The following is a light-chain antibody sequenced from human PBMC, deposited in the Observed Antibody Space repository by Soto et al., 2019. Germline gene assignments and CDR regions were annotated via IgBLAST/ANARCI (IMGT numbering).Light chain of an antibody. Sequence: DIQMTQSPSSLSAAVRDRVTITCRASQSISGSVNWYQEKPGRGPKLLIYDASTWQSGVPSRFIGSGSGTEFTLTITSLQPDDFATYYCQHYNTYSPGTFGQGTKVDIK. J-gene: IGKJ1*01. CDR3: QHYNTYSPGT. V-gene: IGKV1-5*01. CDR1: QSISGS. CDR2: DAS.